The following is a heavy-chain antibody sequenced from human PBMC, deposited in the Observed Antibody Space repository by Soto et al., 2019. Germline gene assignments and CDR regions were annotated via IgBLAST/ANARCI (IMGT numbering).Heavy chain of an antibody. Sequence: SETLSLTCSVSGASISSRDYYWGWIRQTPGKGLEWIGNIDYNGVTYYNPSLKSRVTVSKDTSKNQFSLKVASVTAADAAIYYCGRVMIGTSRHTDSDYWGQGTQVTVSS. J-gene: IGHJ4*02. D-gene: IGHD2-2*01. V-gene: IGHV4-39*01. CDR1: GASISSRDYY. CDR2: IDYNGVT. CDR3: GRVMIGTSRHTDSDY.